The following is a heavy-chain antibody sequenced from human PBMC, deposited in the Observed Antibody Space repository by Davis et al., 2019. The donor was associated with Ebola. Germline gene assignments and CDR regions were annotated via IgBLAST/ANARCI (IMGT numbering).Heavy chain of an antibody. D-gene: IGHD4-17*01. J-gene: IGHJ6*02. Sequence: PGGSLRLSCAASGFTFSSYSMNWVRQAPGKGLEWVSYISSSSSTIYYADSVKGRFTISRDNAKNSLYLQMNSLRDEDTAVYYCAREWTGVTTSYYYYGMDVWGQGTTVTVSS. V-gene: IGHV3-48*02. CDR3: AREWTGVTTSYYYYGMDV. CDR1: GFTFSSYS. CDR2: ISSSSSTI.